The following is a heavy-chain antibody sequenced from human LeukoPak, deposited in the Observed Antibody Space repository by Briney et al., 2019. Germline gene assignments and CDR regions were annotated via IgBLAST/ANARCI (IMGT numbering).Heavy chain of an antibody. Sequence: ASVKVSCKSSGYTFTSYGISWVRQAPGQGPEWMGWISAYNGNTNYVQKFQGRVTMTTDTSTTTTYMELRSLRSDDTAVYYCARARSYDFWAGDPYYYMDVWGKGTTVTVSS. CDR2: ISAYNGNT. CDR3: ARARSYDFWAGDPYYYMDV. J-gene: IGHJ6*03. D-gene: IGHD3-3*01. V-gene: IGHV1-18*01. CDR1: GYTFTSYG.